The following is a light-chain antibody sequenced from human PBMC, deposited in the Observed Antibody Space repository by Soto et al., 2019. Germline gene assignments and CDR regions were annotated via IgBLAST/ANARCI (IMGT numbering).Light chain of an antibody. CDR3: HQYSSYSLT. CDR1: QSVSAW. V-gene: IGKV1-5*01. CDR2: DAS. J-gene: IGKJ4*01. Sequence: DIQMTQSPSTLSASVGDRVTISCRASQSVSAWLAWYQQNPGKAPKLLISDASSLKSGVPSRFSGSGYGTEFTLTISSRQPEDFATYYCHQYSSYSLTFGGGTKVEIK.